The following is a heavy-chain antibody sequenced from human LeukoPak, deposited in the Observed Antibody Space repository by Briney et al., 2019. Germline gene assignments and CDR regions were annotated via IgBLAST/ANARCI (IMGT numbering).Heavy chain of an antibody. J-gene: IGHJ5*02. D-gene: IGHD1-1*01. CDR2: IYWDDDK. CDR3: AHRTMTTITGTTFDP. Sequence: SGPTLVKPTQPLTLTCSLSGFSVNSSGVGVGWIRQPPGKALEWLALIYWDDDKRYSPSLESRLTITRDTSRNQVVLKMTNMDPVDTGTYFCAHRTMTTITGTTFDPWGQGILVTVSS. V-gene: IGHV2-5*02. CDR1: GFSVNSSGVG.